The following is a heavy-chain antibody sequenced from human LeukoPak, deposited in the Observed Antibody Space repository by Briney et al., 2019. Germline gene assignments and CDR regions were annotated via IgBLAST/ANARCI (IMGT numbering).Heavy chain of an antibody. CDR2: IYHSGST. Sequence: PSQTLSLTCTVSGGSISSSNWWSWVRQPPGKGLEWIGEIYHSGSTNYNPSLKSRVTISVDKSKNQFSLKLSSVTAADTAVYYCARRGSGWYIPDYWGQGTLVTVSS. D-gene: IGHD6-19*01. V-gene: IGHV4-4*02. CDR1: GGSISSSNW. CDR3: ARRGSGWYIPDY. J-gene: IGHJ4*02.